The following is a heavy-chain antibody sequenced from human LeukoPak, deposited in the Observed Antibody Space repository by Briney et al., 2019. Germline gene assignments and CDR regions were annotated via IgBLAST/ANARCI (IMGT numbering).Heavy chain of an antibody. CDR3: ARMYYYDSSGYYPPTIQGYYFDY. J-gene: IGHJ4*02. CDR1: GFTFSSYS. CDR2: ISSSSSYI. Sequence: GGSLRLSCAASGFTFSSYSMNWVRQAPGKGLEWVSSISSSSSYIYYADSVKGRFTISRDNAKNSLYLQMNSLRAEDTAVCYCARMYYYDSSGYYPPTIQGYYFDYWGQGTLVTVSS. D-gene: IGHD3-22*01. V-gene: IGHV3-21*01.